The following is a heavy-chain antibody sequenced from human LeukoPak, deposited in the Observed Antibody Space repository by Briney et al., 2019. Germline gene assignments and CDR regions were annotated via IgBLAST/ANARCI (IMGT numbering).Heavy chain of an antibody. CDR2: IYHSGST. CDR1: GYSISSDYY. J-gene: IGHJ5*02. CDR3: ARQAITGSSWFDP. D-gene: IGHD3-16*01. Sequence: SETLSLTCTVSGYSISSDYYWGWIRQPPGQGLEWIGSIYHSGSTYYNPSLKSRVTISVDTSKNQFSLKLSSVTAADTAVYYCARQAITGSSWFDPWGQGTLVTVSS. V-gene: IGHV4-38-2*02.